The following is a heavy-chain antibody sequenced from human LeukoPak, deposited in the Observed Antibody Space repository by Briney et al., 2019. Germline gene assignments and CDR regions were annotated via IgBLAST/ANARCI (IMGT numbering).Heavy chain of an antibody. Sequence: SVKVSFKASGGTFRAYAITWLRQAPGQGLEWIGGVIPFFGSPNYAQKFQGRVTITTDESTSTAYMELSSLRSDDTAVYYCARSTTLVATGDYWGQGTLVSVSS. D-gene: IGHD2-8*02. CDR3: ARSTTLVATGDY. CDR2: VIPFFGSP. V-gene: IGHV1-69*05. J-gene: IGHJ4*02. CDR1: GGTFRAYA.